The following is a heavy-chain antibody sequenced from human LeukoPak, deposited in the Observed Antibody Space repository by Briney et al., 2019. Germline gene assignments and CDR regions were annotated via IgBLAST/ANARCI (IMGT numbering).Heavy chain of an antibody. V-gene: IGHV3-11*06. D-gene: IGHD2-15*01. CDR2: ISNSGDHI. CDR1: GFTFSGYW. Sequence: GGSLRLSCAASGFTFSGYWVTWIRQTPGKGLEWVSYISNSGDHINYAESVKGRFTISRDNAKNSLYLQMNSLRDEDTAVYYCARDGGKGGNSDYWGQGTLVTVSS. J-gene: IGHJ4*02. CDR3: ARDGGKGGNSDY.